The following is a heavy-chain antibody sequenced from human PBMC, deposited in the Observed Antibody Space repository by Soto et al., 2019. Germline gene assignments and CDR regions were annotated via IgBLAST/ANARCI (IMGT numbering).Heavy chain of an antibody. CDR2: INPKSGGT. V-gene: IGHV1-2*04. Sequence: ASVKVSCKASGYSFTDYHIHWVRQAPGQGLEWLGRINPKSGGTSTAQKFQGWVTMTTDTAISTASMELTRLTSDDTAIYFCARFDSTHCSLGACSFFNFHDLDVGGQGTTVTVCS. D-gene: IGHD2-21*02. J-gene: IGHJ6*01. CDR3: ARFDSTHCSLGACSFFNFHDLDV. CDR1: GYSFTDYH.